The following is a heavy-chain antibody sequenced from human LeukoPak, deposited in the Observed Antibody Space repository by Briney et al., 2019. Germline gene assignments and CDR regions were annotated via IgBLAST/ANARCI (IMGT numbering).Heavy chain of an antibody. CDR1: GYTFSDYY. Sequence: GASVKVSCKASGYTFSDYYIHWVRQAPGQGLEWMGWINPNSGGTDYAQKFQGRVTMTRDTSITTAHLELSRLTSDDTAVYYCARTCCGGDCSGYYYYYIDVWGKGTTVTVSS. J-gene: IGHJ6*03. V-gene: IGHV1-2*02. CDR2: INPNSGGT. D-gene: IGHD2-21*02. CDR3: ARTCCGGDCSGYYYYYIDV.